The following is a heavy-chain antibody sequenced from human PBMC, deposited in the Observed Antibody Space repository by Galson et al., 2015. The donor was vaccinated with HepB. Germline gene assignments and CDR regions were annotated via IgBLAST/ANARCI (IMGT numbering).Heavy chain of an antibody. J-gene: IGHJ4*02. CDR1: GFTFDDYT. V-gene: IGHV3-43*01. Sequence: SLRLSCAASGFTFDDYTMRWVRQAPGKGLEWVSLISWDGGSTYYADSVKGRFTISRDNSKNSLYLQMNSPRTEDTALYYCAKNGSPRGSGYYFDYWGQGTLVTVSS. CDR2: ISWDGGST. CDR3: AKNGSPRGSGYYFDY. D-gene: IGHD3-10*01.